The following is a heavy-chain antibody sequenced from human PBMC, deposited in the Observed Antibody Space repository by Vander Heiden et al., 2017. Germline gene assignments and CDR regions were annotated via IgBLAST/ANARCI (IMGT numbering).Heavy chain of an antibody. CDR2: ISWNGGTI. CDR3: AKDRSSSFDY. CDR1: GFTCCDYA. V-gene: IGHV3-9*01. J-gene: IGHJ4*02. D-gene: IGHD6-6*01. Sequence: EVQLVEPGGGLVQPGRSLRLPCEACGFTCCDYAMHWVRQAPGKGLEWVSGISWNGGTIGYADSVKGRFTISRDNAKNSLYLQMNSLRPEDTALYYCAKDRSSSFDYWGQGTLVTASS.